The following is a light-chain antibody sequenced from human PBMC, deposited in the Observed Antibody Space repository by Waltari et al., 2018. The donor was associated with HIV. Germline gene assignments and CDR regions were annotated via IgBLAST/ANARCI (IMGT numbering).Light chain of an antibody. Sequence: QSVLTQPPSVSGAPGQTVTISCTGSSPNIGARFDVHWYQQIPGTAPKLLIYGNNRPSGVPDRFSGSNSGTSASLAITGLQAEDEADYYCQTYDSSLSGSVVFGGGTKLTVL. J-gene: IGLJ2*01. CDR2: GN. CDR3: QTYDSSLSGSVV. V-gene: IGLV1-40*01. CDR1: SPNIGARFD.